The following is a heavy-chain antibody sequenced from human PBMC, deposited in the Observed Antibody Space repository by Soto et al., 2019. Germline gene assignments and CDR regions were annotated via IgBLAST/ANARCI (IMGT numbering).Heavy chain of an antibody. CDR1: GGTFSSYT. D-gene: IGHD2-15*01. CDR2: IIPILGIA. V-gene: IGHV1-69*02. CDR3: AICFGLLLWSYSYD. Sequence: ASVKVSCKASGGTFSSYTISWVRQAPGQGLEWMGRIIPILGIANYAQKFQGRVTMTTDTSTSTAYMELRSLRSDDTAVYYCAICFGLLLWSYSYDWGQGTLVTVSS. J-gene: IGHJ4*02.